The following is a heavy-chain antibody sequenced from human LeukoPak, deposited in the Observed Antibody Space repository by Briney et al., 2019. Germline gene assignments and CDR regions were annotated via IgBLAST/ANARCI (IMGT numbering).Heavy chain of an antibody. CDR3: ARVFGSQQQLVPYYYYYYGMDV. V-gene: IGHV4-61*01. J-gene: IGHJ6*02. CDR1: GGSVSSGSYY. D-gene: IGHD6-13*01. Sequence: PSETLSLTCTVSGGSVSSGSYYWSWIRQPPGKGLEWIGCIYYSGSTNYNPSLKSRVTISVDTSKNQFSLKLSSVTAADTAVYYCARVFGSQQQLVPYYYYYYGMDVWGQGTTVTVSS. CDR2: IYYSGST.